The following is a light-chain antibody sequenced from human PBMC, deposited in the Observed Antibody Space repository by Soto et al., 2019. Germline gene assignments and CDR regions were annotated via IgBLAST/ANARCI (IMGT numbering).Light chain of an antibody. CDR1: QSISGW. CDR3: QEYNTHSRYT. CDR2: KAS. Sequence: DIQMTQSPSTLSASVGDRVTITCRASQSISGWLAWYQQKPGKAPKLLIYKASRLQSGVLSRFSGSGSGTEFTLTISSLQPDDFATYYCQEYNTHSRYTFGQGTKLEIK. V-gene: IGKV1-5*03. J-gene: IGKJ2*01.